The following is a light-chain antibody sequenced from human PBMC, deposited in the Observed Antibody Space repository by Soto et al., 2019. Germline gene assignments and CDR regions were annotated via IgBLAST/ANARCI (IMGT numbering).Light chain of an antibody. CDR2: GAS. V-gene: IGKV3-20*01. CDR1: QSVTSNY. Sequence: TVLTQSPGTLSLSPGERATLSCRASQSVTSNYLAWYQQKPGQAPRLLIYGASSRATGIPSRFIGSGSGTDFTRTVSRLEPADFAVYYCHQYGSSPITFGQGTRLEIK. CDR3: HQYGSSPIT. J-gene: IGKJ5*01.